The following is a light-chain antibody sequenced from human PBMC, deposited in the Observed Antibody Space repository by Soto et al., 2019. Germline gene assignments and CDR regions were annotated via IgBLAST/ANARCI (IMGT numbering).Light chain of an antibody. CDR2: LGS. CDR1: QSLLHSNGYNY. J-gene: IGKJ1*01. V-gene: IGKV2-28*01. CDR3: MQALQTQWT. Sequence: DIVMTQSPLSLPVTPGEPASISCRSSQSLLHSNGYNYLDWYLQRPGQSPQLLIYLGSNRASGVPDRFSGSASGTDFTLTISRVEAEDVGVYYCMQALQTQWTFGQGTKVEIK.